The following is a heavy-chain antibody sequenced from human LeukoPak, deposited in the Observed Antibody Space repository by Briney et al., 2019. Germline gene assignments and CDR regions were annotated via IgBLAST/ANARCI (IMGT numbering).Heavy chain of an antibody. Sequence: ASVKVSCKASGYTFTDYYMHWVRQAPGQGLEWMGWIHPRSGETNYAYKFRGRVTMTRDTSISTTYMDLGSLGSDDTAVYYCARDGEYGTGSYYRGCFDYWGQGTLVTVSS. D-gene: IGHD3-10*01. CDR1: GYTFTDYY. CDR2: IHPRSGET. J-gene: IGHJ4*02. CDR3: ARDGEYGTGSYYRGCFDY. V-gene: IGHV1-2*02.